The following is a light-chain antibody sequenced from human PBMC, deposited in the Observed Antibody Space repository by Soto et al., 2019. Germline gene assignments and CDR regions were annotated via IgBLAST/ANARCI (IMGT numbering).Light chain of an antibody. Sequence: QSVLTQPPSASGSPGQSVTISCAGTSGDVGGYDHVSWYQQHPGKAPKLMIYDVSKRPSGVPDRFSGSKSGNAASLTVSGLQTEDEADYYCSSFAGSNNVVFGGGTKLTVL. J-gene: IGLJ3*02. CDR2: DVS. V-gene: IGLV2-8*01. CDR3: SSFAGSNNVV. CDR1: SGDVGGYDH.